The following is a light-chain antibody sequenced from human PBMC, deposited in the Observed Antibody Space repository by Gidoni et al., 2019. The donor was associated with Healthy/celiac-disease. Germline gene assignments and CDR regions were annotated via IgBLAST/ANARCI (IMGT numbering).Light chain of an antibody. Sequence: DIQMTQSPSSLSASVGDRVTITCRASQGIRNDVGWYQQKPGKAPKRLIYAASSLQSGVPSRFSGSGSGTEFTLTISSLQPEDFATYYCLQHNSYPRECSFGQGTKLEIK. V-gene: IGKV1-17*01. CDR1: QGIRND. J-gene: IGKJ2*04. CDR2: AAS. CDR3: LQHNSYPRECS.